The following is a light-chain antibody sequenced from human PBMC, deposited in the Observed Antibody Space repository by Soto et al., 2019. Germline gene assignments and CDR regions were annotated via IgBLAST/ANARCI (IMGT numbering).Light chain of an antibody. V-gene: IGKV3-20*01. CDR1: QTIPRNF. J-gene: IGKJ1*01. CDR2: GSS. Sequence: EIVLTQSPDTLSFSPGEKATLSCRASQTIPRNFLAWFQQKPGQAPRLLIYGSSNRPSGIPDRFSGGGSRTDFTLTISRLEPEDFAVYYCHRYGSSPPWTFGQGTKVDIK. CDR3: HRYGSSPPWT.